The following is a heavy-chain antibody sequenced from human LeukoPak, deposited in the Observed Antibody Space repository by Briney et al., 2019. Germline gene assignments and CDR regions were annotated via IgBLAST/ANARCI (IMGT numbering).Heavy chain of an antibody. D-gene: IGHD3-22*01. CDR1: GLTFSGSW. V-gene: IGHV3-30*02. CDR3: AKWIYDSSVVDY. Sequence: GGSLRLSCAVSGLTFSGSWITWIRQAPGKGLEWVAFIRYDGSNKYYADSVKGRFTISRDNSKNTLYLQMNSLRAEDTAVYYCAKWIYDSSVVDYWGQGTLVTVSS. J-gene: IGHJ4*02. CDR2: IRYDGSNK.